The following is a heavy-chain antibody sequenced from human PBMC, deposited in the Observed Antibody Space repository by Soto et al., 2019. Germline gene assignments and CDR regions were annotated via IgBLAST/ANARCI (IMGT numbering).Heavy chain of an antibody. D-gene: IGHD1-1*01. CDR1: GGSISTSNW. Sequence: QAQLQESGPGLVKPSGTLSLTCAVSGGSISTSNWWSWVHQPPGKGLEWIGEVYHSGSTNYNPSFKSRVAMSVDKSKNQVSRQWNSVTGADTALYYCARTSTSGPRFDYWGQGSLVTVSS. CDR3: ARTSTSGPRFDY. V-gene: IGHV4-4*02. CDR2: VYHSGST. J-gene: IGHJ4*02.